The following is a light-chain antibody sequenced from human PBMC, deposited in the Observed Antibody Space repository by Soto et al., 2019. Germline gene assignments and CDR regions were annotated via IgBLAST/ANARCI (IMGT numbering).Light chain of an antibody. CDR1: QSLLHITGETF. CDR2: EVS. V-gene: IGKV2D-29*02. Sequence: DAVMTQAPLSLSAAPGQPASISCKSSQSLLHITGETFLFWYLQKPGQSPQLLIYEVSTRVSGVPDRFSGSGSGTDFTLEISRVQTDDVGIYYCMQSTQLPPTFGEGTRLGIE. J-gene: IGKJ5*01. CDR3: MQSTQLPPT.